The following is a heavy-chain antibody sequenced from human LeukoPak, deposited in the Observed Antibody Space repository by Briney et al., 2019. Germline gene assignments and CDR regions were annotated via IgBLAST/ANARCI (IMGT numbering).Heavy chain of an antibody. CDR2: IFGSGGSA. D-gene: IGHD6-19*01. CDR1: GFTFSSYA. J-gene: IGHJ4*02. CDR3: GKTTTRYSSGRYPAWPVDY. Sequence: PGGSLRLSCTASGFTFSSYAMYWVRQAPGKGLEWVSGIFGSGGSAHYADSVKGRFTISRDNSKNTVYLQMNSLRAEDTAVYYCGKTTTRYSSGRYPAWPVDYWAREPWSPSPQ. V-gene: IGHV3-23*01.